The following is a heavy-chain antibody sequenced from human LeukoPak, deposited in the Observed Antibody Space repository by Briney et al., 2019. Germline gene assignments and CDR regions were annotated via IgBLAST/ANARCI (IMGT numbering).Heavy chain of an antibody. CDR1: GGSISSGSYY. J-gene: IGHJ5*02. CDR3: AREGVAELYNWFDP. V-gene: IGHV4-61*02. Sequence: PSETLSLTCTVSGGSISSGSYYWSWIRQPAGKGLEWIGRIYTSGSTNYNPSLKSRVTISVDTSKNQFSLKLSSVTAADTAVYYCAREGVAELYNWFDPWGQGTLVTVSS. D-gene: IGHD6-13*01. CDR2: IYTSGST.